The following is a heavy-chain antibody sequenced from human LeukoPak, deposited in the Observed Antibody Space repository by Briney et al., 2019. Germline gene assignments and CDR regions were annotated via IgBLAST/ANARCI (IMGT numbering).Heavy chain of an antibody. CDR3: AREYYYDSSGYNIDY. Sequence: ASVKVSCKASGYTFTSYGISWVRQAPWQGLEWMGWISAYNGNTNYAQKLQGRVTITTDTSTSTAYMELRSLRSDDTAVYYCAREYYYDSSGYNIDYWGQGTLVTVSS. CDR2: ISAYNGNT. J-gene: IGHJ4*02. V-gene: IGHV1-18*01. CDR1: GYTFTSYG. D-gene: IGHD3-22*01.